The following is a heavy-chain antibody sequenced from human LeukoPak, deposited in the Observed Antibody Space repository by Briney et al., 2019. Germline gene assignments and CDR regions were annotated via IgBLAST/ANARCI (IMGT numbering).Heavy chain of an antibody. CDR1: GGSISGSSYY. D-gene: IGHD2-2*02. CDR2: IYYSGST. V-gene: IGHV4-39*07. Sequence: SETLSLTCTVSGGSISGSSYYWGWIRQPPGKGLEWIGSIYYSGSTNYNPSLKSRVTISVDTSKNQFSLKLSSVTAADTAVYYCASIRYYYYMDVWGKGTTVTVSS. CDR3: ASIRYYYYMDV. J-gene: IGHJ6*03.